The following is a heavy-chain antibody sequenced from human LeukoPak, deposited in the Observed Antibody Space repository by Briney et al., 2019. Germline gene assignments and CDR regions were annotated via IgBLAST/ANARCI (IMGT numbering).Heavy chain of an antibody. CDR1: GFTVSSNY. CDR2: IYSGGST. CDR3: ASNVYDSSGYFDY. D-gene: IGHD3-22*01. J-gene: IGHJ4*02. Sequence: GGSLRLSCAASGFTVSSNYMSWVRQAPGKGLEWVSVIYSGGSTYYADSVKGRFTISRDNSKNTLYLQMNSLRAEDTAVYYCASNVYDSSGYFDYWGQGTLVTVSS. V-gene: IGHV3-53*01.